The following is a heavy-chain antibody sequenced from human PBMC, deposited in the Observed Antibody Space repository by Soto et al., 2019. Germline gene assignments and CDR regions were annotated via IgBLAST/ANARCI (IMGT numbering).Heavy chain of an antibody. J-gene: IGHJ5*02. CDR3: ASMSPVTSIET. CDR2: IYYSGST. D-gene: IGHD4-17*01. V-gene: IGHV4-39*01. Sequence: SLTCTVSGGSISSSSYYWGWIRQPPGKGLEWIGSIYYSGSTYYNPSLKSRVTISVDTSKNQFSLKLSSVTAADTAVYYCASMSPVTSIETWGQGTLVTVSS. CDR1: GGSISSSSYY.